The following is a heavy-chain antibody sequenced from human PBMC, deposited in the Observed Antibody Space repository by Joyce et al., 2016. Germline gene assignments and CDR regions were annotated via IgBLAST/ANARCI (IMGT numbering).Heavy chain of an antibody. CDR2: SFYTGST. J-gene: IGHJ4*02. D-gene: IGHD6-13*01. V-gene: IGHV4-59*01. CDR3: ARVGSSWSFGY. Sequence: QVQLQESGPGLVKPSETLSLTCTVSGDSIGTYDWNWIRQPPGKGLEWIGYSFYTGSTNYNPSLKSRVTMSVDMSKNQFSLNLNSVTAADTAVYYCARVGSSWSFGYWGQGTLVTVSS. CDR1: GDSIGTYD.